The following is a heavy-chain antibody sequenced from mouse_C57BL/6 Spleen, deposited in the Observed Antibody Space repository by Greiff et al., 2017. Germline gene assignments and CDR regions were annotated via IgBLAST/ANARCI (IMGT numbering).Heavy chain of an antibody. D-gene: IGHD4-1*01. V-gene: IGHV3-6*01. CDR1: GYSITSGYY. J-gene: IGHJ4*01. CDR2: ISYDGSN. Sequence: ESGPGLVKPSQSLSLTCSVTGYSITSGYYWNWIRQFPGNKLEWMGYISYDGSNNYNPSLKNRISITRDTSKNQFFLKLNSVTTEDTATYYCARDWDGAYAMDYWGQGTSVTVSS. CDR3: ARDWDGAYAMDY.